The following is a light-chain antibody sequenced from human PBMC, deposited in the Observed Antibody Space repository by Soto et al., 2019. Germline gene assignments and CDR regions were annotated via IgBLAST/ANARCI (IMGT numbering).Light chain of an antibody. CDR2: GAS. Sequence: EIVMTQSPATLSVSPGERAALSCRASQSVSSTYLAWYQHKPGQAPRLLIYGASNRATGIPARFSGSGSRTDFTLTISSLEPEDFAVYYCHKHSNWPLNFGGGNKGAIK. CDR3: HKHSNWPLN. J-gene: IGKJ4*01. V-gene: IGKV3D-15*01. CDR1: QSVSSTY.